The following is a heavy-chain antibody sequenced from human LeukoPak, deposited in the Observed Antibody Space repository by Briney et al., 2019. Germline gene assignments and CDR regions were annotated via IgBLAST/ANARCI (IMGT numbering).Heavy chain of an antibody. CDR3: ARDPISNWDNWYFDL. D-gene: IGHD1/OR15-1a*01. CDR1: GGSISSGGYY. Sequence: SETLSLTCTVSGGSISSGGYYWSWIRQPPGKGLEWIGYIYHSGSTYYNPSLKSRVTISIDRSKNQFSLKLSSVTAADTAVYYCARDPISNWDNWYFDLWGRGTLVTVSP. J-gene: IGHJ2*01. CDR2: IYHSGST. V-gene: IGHV4-30-2*01.